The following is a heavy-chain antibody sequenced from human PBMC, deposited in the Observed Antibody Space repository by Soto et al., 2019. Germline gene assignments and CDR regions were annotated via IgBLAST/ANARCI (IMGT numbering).Heavy chain of an antibody. CDR1: GGSISSYY. D-gene: IGHD3-3*01. Sequence: SETLSLTCTVSGGSISSYYWSWIRQPPGKGLEWIGYIYYSGSTNYNPSLKSRVTISVDTSKNQFSLKLSSVTAADTAVYYCARHLGSITIFGVARVPDYYMDVWGKGTTVTVSS. CDR2: IYYSGST. CDR3: ARHLGSITIFGVARVPDYYMDV. J-gene: IGHJ6*03. V-gene: IGHV4-59*08.